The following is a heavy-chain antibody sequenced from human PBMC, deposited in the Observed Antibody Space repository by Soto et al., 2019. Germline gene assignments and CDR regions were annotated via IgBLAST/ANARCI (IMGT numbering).Heavy chain of an antibody. CDR3: ARGWYCGGDCYEWYFAL. CDR2: IWYDGSNK. D-gene: IGHD2-21*02. V-gene: IGHV3-33*01. J-gene: IGHJ2*01. Sequence: QVQLVESGGGVVQPGRSLRLSCAASGFTFSNYGMHWVRQAPGKGLEWVAVIWYDGSNKYYADSVKGRFTISRDNSKNTLYLQMNSLRPEDMAVYFCARGWYCGGDCYEWYFALWGRGTLVTVSS. CDR1: GFTFSNYG.